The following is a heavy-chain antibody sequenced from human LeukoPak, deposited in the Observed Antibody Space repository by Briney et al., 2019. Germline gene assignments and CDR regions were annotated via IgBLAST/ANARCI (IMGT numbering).Heavy chain of an antibody. V-gene: IGHV1-2*02. CDR1: GYTFTDYY. J-gene: IGHJ6*02. CDR2: INPVSGGT. D-gene: IGHD5/OR15-5a*01. Sequence: GASVKVSCKASGYTFTDYYMHWVRQAPGQGFEWMGWINPVSGGTIYAQKFQGRVTVTRDTSISTAYMELSSLRSDDTAVYYCATHQSDIYVGFDLWGQGTTVIVSS. CDR3: ATHQSDIYVGFDL.